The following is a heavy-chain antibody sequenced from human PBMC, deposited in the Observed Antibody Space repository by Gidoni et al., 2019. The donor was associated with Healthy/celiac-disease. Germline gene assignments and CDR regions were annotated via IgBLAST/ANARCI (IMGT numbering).Heavy chain of an antibody. CDR1: GFTFSSYA. D-gene: IGHD3-3*01. V-gene: IGHV3-30-3*01. Sequence: QVQLVESGGGVVQPGRSRGLSCAASGFTFSSYAMQWFRQAPGKGLEWVAFISYDGSNKYYADSVPGRFTISRDNSKNTLYLQMNSLRAEDTAVYYCARDLRPGDLLTRAVNPHSWGQGTLVTVSS. CDR2: ISYDGSNK. CDR3: ARDLRPGDLLTRAVNPHS. J-gene: IGHJ4*02.